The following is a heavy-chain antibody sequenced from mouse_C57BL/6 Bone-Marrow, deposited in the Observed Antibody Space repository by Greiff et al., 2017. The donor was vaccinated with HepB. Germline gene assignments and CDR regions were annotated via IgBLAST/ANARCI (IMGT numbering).Heavy chain of an antibody. V-gene: IGHV5-17*01. J-gene: IGHJ2*01. CDR1: GFTFSDYG. Sequence: EVKLVESGGGLVKPGGSLKLSCAASGFTFSDYGMHWVRQAPEKGLEWVAYISSCSSTIYYADTVKGRFTISRDNAKNTLFLQITSLRSEDTAMYYCARLYYFDYWGQGTTLTVSS. CDR3: ARLYYFDY. CDR2: ISSCSSTI.